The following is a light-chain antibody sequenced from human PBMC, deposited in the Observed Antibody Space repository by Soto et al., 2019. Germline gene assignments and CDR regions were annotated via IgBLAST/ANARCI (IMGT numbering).Light chain of an antibody. J-gene: IGLJ2*01. V-gene: IGLV1-44*01. CDR2: TNN. CDR1: NSNIGSNP. CDR3: AAWDDSLNGPG. Sequence: QSVLTQPPSASGTPGQRVTISCSGSNSNIGSNPVYWYQQLPGTAPKLLIYTNNQRPSGVPDRFSGSKSGTSASLAISGLQSEDEGDYYCAAWDDSLNGPGFGGGTKLTVL.